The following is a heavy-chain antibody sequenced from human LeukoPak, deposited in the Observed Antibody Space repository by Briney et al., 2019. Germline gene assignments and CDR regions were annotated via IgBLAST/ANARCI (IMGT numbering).Heavy chain of an antibody. V-gene: IGHV4-30-2*06. J-gene: IGHJ4*02. D-gene: IGHD2-8*01. CDR2: IYDRGPA. CDR3: ARGLVYAIAYYFDY. Sequence: SQTLSLTCTVSGYAITSGGFSWNWIRQSPGKGLEWIGCIYDRGPAYYNPSLKSRFTISVDRPKNQFFLNVTSLTAADTAVYYCARGLVYAIAYYFDYWGQGTLVTVSS. CDR1: GYAITSGGFS.